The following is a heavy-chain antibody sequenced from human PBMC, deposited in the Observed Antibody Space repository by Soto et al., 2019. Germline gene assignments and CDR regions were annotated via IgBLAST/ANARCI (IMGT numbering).Heavy chain of an antibody. Sequence: SETLSVTCIVSGDAIINYYWSWIRQTPGRGLEWIGCVHESGSTDYNPSLRGRVIISLHTSKSQFSLSLRSATAADTATYYCARGTRALITSFFAYWGQGIPVPVSS. CDR2: VHESGST. J-gene: IGHJ4*02. V-gene: IGHV4-59*03. CDR3: ARGTRALITSFFAY. CDR1: GDAIINYY. D-gene: IGHD1-20*01.